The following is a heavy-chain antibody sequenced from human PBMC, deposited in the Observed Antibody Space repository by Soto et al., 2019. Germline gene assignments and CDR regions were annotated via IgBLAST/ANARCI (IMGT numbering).Heavy chain of an antibody. CDR2: ISSSSSYI. J-gene: IGHJ4*02. Sequence: GGSLRLSCAASGFTFSSYSMNWVRQAPGKGLEWVSSISSSSSYIYYADSVKGRFTISRDNAQSFLYLQMNSLRAEDTAVYYCAKSPNTMVRGVIPPGYFDYWGQGTLVTVSS. CDR3: AKSPNTMVRGVIPPGYFDY. V-gene: IGHV3-21*06. CDR1: GFTFSSYS. D-gene: IGHD3-10*01.